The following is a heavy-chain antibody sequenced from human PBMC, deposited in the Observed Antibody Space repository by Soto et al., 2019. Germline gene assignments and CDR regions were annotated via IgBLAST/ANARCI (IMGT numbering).Heavy chain of an antibody. CDR1: GFTFSNHW. Sequence: GGSLRLSYAAAGFTFSNHWISGVREARGKGLEWVGNIKEDGSEKNYVDSVKGGFIVSRDNARNTLYLQMNSLRAEDTAVYYCATSPYSAYWGQGTLVNGSP. CDR3: ATSPYSAY. CDR2: IKEDGSEK. V-gene: IGHV3-7*01. J-gene: IGHJ4*01. D-gene: IGHD2-21*01.